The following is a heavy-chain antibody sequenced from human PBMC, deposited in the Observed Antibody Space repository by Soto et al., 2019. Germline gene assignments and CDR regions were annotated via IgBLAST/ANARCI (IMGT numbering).Heavy chain of an antibody. Sequence: SGGSLRLSCAASGFTFSSYSMNWVRQAPGKGLEWVSSISSSSSYIYYADSVKGRFTISRDNAKNSLYLQMNSLRAEDTAVYYCARDMVAAAVPGLFDYWGQGTLVTVSS. V-gene: IGHV3-21*01. D-gene: IGHD6-13*01. CDR3: ARDMVAAAVPGLFDY. J-gene: IGHJ4*02. CDR1: GFTFSSYS. CDR2: ISSSSSYI.